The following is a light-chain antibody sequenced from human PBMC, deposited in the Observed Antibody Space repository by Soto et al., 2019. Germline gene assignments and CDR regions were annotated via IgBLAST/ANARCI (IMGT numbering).Light chain of an antibody. CDR1: TSDVGSSNL. J-gene: IGLJ1*01. CDR3: FSFAGSSTYV. CDR2: GVS. V-gene: IGLV2-23*02. Sequence: QSALTQPASVSGSPGQSITISCTGTTSDVGSSNLVSWYQQHPGKVPKLIIYGVSNRPSGVSNRFSGSKSGNAASLTISWLQAEDEADYYCFSFAGSSTYVFGTVTKLTVL.